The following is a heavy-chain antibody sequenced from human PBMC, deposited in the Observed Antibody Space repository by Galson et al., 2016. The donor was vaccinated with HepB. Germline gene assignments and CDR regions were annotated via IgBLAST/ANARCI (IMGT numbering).Heavy chain of an antibody. CDR1: GYTFRNYV. J-gene: IGHJ6*02. V-gene: IGHV1-69*13. D-gene: IGHD6-13*01. CDR2: INPMFGTP. CDR3: ARSAPSGLNHHYYYGMDV. Sequence: SVKVSCKASGYTFRNYVISWVRQAPGQGLEWMGGINPMFGTPYYAHNFRGRVTINADESTSTGYMALSSLRSEDTAVYYCARSAPSGLNHHYYYGMDVWGQGTTVTVSS.